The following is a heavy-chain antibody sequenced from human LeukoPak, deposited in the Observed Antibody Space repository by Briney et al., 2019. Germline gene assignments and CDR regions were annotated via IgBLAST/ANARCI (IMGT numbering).Heavy chain of an antibody. CDR2: INPSGGST. CDR1: GYTFTSYY. CDR3: ASPSSSWNYYYGMDV. V-gene: IGHV1-46*01. Sequence: PPASVKVSCKASGYTFTSYYMHWVRQAPGRGLEWMGMINPSGGSTSYAQKFQGRVTMTRDTSTSTVYMELSSLRSEDTAVYYCASPSSSWNYYYGMDVWGKGTTVTVSS. D-gene: IGHD6-13*01. J-gene: IGHJ6*04.